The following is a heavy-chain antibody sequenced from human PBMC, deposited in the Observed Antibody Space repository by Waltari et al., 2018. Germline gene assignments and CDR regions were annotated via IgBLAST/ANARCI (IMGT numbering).Heavy chain of an antibody. CDR3: ARANPADFDY. Sequence: EVQLVESGGGLVQPGGSLRLPCAASGFPFSSYWIHWVRQAPGKGLVWVSRIKSDGIGVNYADSVKGRFTISRDNAKNTVYLQMNSLRAEDTAVYYCARANPADFDYWGQGVLVTVSS. V-gene: IGHV3-74*01. J-gene: IGHJ4*02. CDR2: IKSDGIGV. CDR1: GFPFSSYW.